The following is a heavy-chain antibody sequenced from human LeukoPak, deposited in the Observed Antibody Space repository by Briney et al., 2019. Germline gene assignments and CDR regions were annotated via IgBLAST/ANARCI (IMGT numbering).Heavy chain of an antibody. CDR2: ISYGGSNK. J-gene: IGHJ6*02. CDR1: GFTFSSYG. V-gene: IGHV3-30*18. Sequence: GRSLRLSCAASGFTFSSYGMHWVRQAPGKGLEWVAVISYGGSNKYYADSVKGRFTISRDNSKNTLYLQMNSLRAEDTAVYYCAKDRGGYGVPGYYYYGMDVWGQGTTVTVSS. CDR3: AKDRGGYGVPGYYYYGMDV. D-gene: IGHD5-12*01.